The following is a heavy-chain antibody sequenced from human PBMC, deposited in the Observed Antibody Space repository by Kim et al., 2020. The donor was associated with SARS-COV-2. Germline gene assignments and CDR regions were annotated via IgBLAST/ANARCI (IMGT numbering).Heavy chain of an antibody. CDR3: ARSGDGYNDDAFDI. Sequence: GGSLRLSCAASGFTFSDYYMSWIRQAPGKGLEWVSYISSSSYTNYADSVKGRFTISRDNAKNSLYLQMNSLRAEDTAVYYCARSGDGYNDDAFDIWGQGTMVTVSS. CDR2: ISSSSYT. V-gene: IGHV3-11*03. D-gene: IGHD5-12*01. J-gene: IGHJ3*02. CDR1: GFTFSDYY.